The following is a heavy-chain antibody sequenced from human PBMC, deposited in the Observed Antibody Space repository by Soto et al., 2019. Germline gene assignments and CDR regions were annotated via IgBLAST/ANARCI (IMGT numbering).Heavy chain of an antibody. J-gene: IGHJ4*02. Sequence: SLRLSCAASGFTFRTFSMHWGRHSPVNGLDWLAVISYDGSNKYYADAVKGRFTISRDNSKNTLYLQMNSLRSEDTAVYYCARDPAGGSGHYYLFDYWGQGTLVTVSS. CDR3: ARDPAGGSGHYYLFDY. CDR1: GFTFRTFS. V-gene: IGHV3-30-3*01. D-gene: IGHD3-22*01. CDR2: ISYDGSNK.